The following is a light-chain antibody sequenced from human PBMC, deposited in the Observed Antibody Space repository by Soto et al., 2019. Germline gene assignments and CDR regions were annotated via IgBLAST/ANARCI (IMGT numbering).Light chain of an antibody. CDR2: KAS. CDR1: QDITTY. CDR3: QQYNSYPIT. Sequence: PSTLSASVRDRVTITSRASQDITTYLAWYQQKPGKAPKLLIYKASTLKSGVPSRFSGSGSGTEFTLTISSLQPDDFATYYCQQYNSYPITFGQGTRLEIK. J-gene: IGKJ5*01. V-gene: IGKV1-5*03.